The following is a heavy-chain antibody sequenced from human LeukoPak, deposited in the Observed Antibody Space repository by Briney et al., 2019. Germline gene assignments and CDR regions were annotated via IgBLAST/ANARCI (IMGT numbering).Heavy chain of an antibody. Sequence: SETLSLTCTVSGGSLSSFYWSWIRQPPRKGRELVGCIYYSGSTNYNPSLKSRVTISVDTSKNQFSLKLSSVTAADTAVYYCARERYYDSSGYSDAFDIWGQGTMVTVSS. V-gene: IGHV4-59*01. CDR2: IYYSGST. CDR3: ARERYYDSSGYSDAFDI. CDR1: GGSLSSFY. J-gene: IGHJ3*02. D-gene: IGHD3-22*01.